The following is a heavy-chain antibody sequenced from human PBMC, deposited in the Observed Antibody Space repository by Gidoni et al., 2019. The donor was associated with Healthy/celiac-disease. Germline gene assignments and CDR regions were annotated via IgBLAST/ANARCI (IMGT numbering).Heavy chain of an antibody. CDR1: GFTVSSNY. CDR2: IYSGGST. V-gene: IGHV3-66*01. D-gene: IGHD6-13*01. Sequence: EVQLVESGGGLVQPGGSLRLSCAASGFTVSSNYMSWVRQAPGKGLEWVSVIYSGGSTYYADSVKGRFTISRDNSKNTLYLQMNSLRAEDTAVYYCARDGETVGYSSSWYYFDYWGQGTLVTVSS. J-gene: IGHJ4*02. CDR3: ARDGETVGYSSSWYYFDY.